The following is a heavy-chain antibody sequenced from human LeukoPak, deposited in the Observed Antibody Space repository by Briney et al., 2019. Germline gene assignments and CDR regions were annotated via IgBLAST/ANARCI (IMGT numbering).Heavy chain of an antibody. J-gene: IGHJ4*02. D-gene: IGHD4-17*01. Sequence: SGGSLRLSCAASGFTCSSYAMSWVRQAPGKGLEWVSAISGSGGSTYYADSVKGRFTISRDNSKNTLYLQMNSLRAEDTAVYYCARIPPDYGDYFFFDYWGQGTLVTVSS. V-gene: IGHV3-23*01. CDR2: ISGSGGST. CDR1: GFTCSSYA. CDR3: ARIPPDYGDYFFFDY.